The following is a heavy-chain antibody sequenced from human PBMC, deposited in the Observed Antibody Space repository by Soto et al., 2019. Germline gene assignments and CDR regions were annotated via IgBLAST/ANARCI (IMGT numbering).Heavy chain of an antibody. J-gene: IGHJ4*02. Sequence: PSETLSLTCTVSGGSISSGGYYWSWIRQPPGKGLEWIGYIYHSGSTYYNPSLKSRVTISVDRSKNQFSLKLSSVTAADTAVYYCAREGDGYNYSFDYWGQGTLVTVSS. V-gene: IGHV4-30-2*01. CDR1: GGSISSGGYY. CDR2: IYHSGST. D-gene: IGHD5-12*01. CDR3: AREGDGYNYSFDY.